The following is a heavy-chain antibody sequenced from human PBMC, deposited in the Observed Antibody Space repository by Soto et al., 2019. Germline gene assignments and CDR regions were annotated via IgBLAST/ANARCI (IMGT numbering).Heavy chain of an antibody. J-gene: IGHJ5*02. CDR2: IYWDDDK. CDR3: AHRTTTVTWWFAP. D-gene: IGHD4-17*01. Sequence: QITLKESGPTLVKPTQTLTLTCTFSGFSLTTSGVGVGWIRQPPGKALEWLALIYWDDDKSYSPYPNSRLTTPKDTSKNQVVLTMTNMDPADTATYFCAHRTTTVTWWFAPWGQGTLVTVSS. V-gene: IGHV2-5*02. CDR1: GFSLTTSGVG.